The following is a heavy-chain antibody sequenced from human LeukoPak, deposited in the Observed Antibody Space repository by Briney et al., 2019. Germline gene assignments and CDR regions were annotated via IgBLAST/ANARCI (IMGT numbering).Heavy chain of an antibody. D-gene: IGHD2-15*01. CDR2: ISSSSYI. Sequence: GGSLRLSCAVSGFTFSSYSMNWVRQAPGKGLEWASSISSSSYIYYADSVKGRFTISRDNAKNSLYLEMNRLRAEDTAVYYCARAYCSGGSCYPFDYWGQGTLVTVSS. J-gene: IGHJ4*02. CDR3: ARAYCSGGSCYPFDY. V-gene: IGHV3-21*01. CDR1: GFTFSSYS.